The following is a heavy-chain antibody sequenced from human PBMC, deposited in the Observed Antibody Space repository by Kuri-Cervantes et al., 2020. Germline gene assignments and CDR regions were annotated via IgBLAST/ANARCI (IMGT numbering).Heavy chain of an antibody. V-gene: IGHV3-23*01. CDR2: ISGSGGST. J-gene: IGHJ6*02. CDR1: GITFSSYA. D-gene: IGHD2/OR15-2a*01. Sequence: GESLKISCAASGITFSSYAMSWVRQAPGKGLEWVSAISGSGGSTYYADSVKGRFTISRDNSKNTLYLQMNSLRAEDTAVYYCAKQGAHTFKYYYYGMDVWGQGTTVTVSS. CDR3: AKQGAHTFKYYYYGMDV.